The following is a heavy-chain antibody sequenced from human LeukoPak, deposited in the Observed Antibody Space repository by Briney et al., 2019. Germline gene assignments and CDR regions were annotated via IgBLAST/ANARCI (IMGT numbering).Heavy chain of an antibody. CDR3: AKAAGSTSWEIIDY. V-gene: IGHV3-9*03. Sequence: GGSLRLSCAASGFTLRSYWMHWVRQAPGKGLEWVSGISWISGSIGYADSVKGRFTIPRDNAKNSLYLQMNSLRAEDMALYYCAKAAGSTSWEIIDYWGQGTLVTVPS. CDR2: ISWISGSI. CDR1: GFTLRSYW. J-gene: IGHJ4*02. D-gene: IGHD2-2*01.